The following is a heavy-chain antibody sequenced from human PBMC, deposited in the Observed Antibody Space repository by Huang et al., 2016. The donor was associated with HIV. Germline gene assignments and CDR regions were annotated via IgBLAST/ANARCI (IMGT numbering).Heavy chain of an antibody. J-gene: IGHJ3*02. D-gene: IGHD5-12*01. V-gene: IGHV4-59*01. CDR3: ARGPSPWLQEAFDI. Sequence: QVQLQESGPGLVKPSETLSLTCTVPGGSISSYYWSWIRQPPGKGLECIGYIYYSGSNNYNPSRKSRVTISVDTSKNQFSLKLRSVTAADTAVYYCARGPSPWLQEAFDIWGQGTMVTVSS. CDR1: GGSISSYY. CDR2: IYYSGSN.